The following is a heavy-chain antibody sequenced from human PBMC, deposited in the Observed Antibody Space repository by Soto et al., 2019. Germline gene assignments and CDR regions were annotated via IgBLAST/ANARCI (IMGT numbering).Heavy chain of an antibody. V-gene: IGHV4-39*01. D-gene: IGHD6-19*01. CDR3: AKHYSRGGQNCSAP. CDR1: GGSIGSSSYY. Sequence: SETLSLTCTVSGGSIGSSSYYWGWIRQPPGKGLEWIGSIYYSGSTYYNPSLKSRVTISVDTSKNQFSLKLSSVTAADTAVYYCAKHYSRGGQNCSAPWGQGTLVTVSS. CDR2: IYYSGST. J-gene: IGHJ5*02.